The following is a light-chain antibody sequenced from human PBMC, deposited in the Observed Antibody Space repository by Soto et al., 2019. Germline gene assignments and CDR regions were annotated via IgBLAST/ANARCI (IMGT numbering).Light chain of an antibody. V-gene: IGKV3-11*01. CDR3: QQRYSWPRA. CDR1: QSITSY. J-gene: IGKJ4*01. CDR2: DAS. Sequence: EIVLTQSPATLSLSPGERATLSCRASQSITSYLAWYQQKPGQAPRLLIYDASNRATGVPARFSGSGSGTYFTLTISSLEPEDFAFYYCQQRYSWPRAFGGGTKVEIK.